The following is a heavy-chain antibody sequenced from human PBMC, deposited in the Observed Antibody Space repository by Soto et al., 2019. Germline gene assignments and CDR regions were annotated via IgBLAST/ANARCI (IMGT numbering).Heavy chain of an antibody. CDR1: GFTFGDYA. J-gene: IGHJ4*02. V-gene: IGHV3-49*04. CDR2: IRSRVFGGTA. Sequence: PGGSLRLSCTASGFTFGDYAMSWVRLAPGKGLEWIGFIRSRVFGGTAEYAASMKGRFTISRDDSKSIVYLEVNNLKTEDTAVYYCTRAHCGGDCFPSPSFDYWGQGTLVTVSS. D-gene: IGHD2-21*02. CDR3: TRAHCGGDCFPSPSFDY.